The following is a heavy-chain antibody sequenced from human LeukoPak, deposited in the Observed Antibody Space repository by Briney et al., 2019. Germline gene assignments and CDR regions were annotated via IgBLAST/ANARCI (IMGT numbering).Heavy chain of an antibody. CDR2: IIPIFGIA. V-gene: IGHV1-69*04. J-gene: IGHJ5*02. CDR1: GGTFSSYA. Sequence: ASVKVSCKASGGTFSSYAISWVRQAPGQGLEWMGRIIPIFGIANYAQKFQGRVTITADKSTSTAYMELSSLRSEDTAVYYCARDLRGLYDFWSGSTNWFDPWGQGTLATVSS. D-gene: IGHD3-3*01. CDR3: ARDLRGLYDFWSGSTNWFDP.